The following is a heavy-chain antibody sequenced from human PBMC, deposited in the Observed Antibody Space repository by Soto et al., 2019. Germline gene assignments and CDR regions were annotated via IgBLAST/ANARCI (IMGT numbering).Heavy chain of an antibody. D-gene: IGHD2-2*01. Sequence: EVQLVESGGGLVQPGGSLRLSCAASGFTVSSNYMSWVRQAPGKGLEWVSVIYSGGSTYYADSVKGRFTISRDNSKNTLYLQMNSLRAEDTAVYYCASLGYCSSTSCPNDVYWGQGTLVTVSS. CDR1: GFTVSSNY. J-gene: IGHJ4*02. CDR2: IYSGGST. CDR3: ASLGYCSSTSCPNDVY. V-gene: IGHV3-66*01.